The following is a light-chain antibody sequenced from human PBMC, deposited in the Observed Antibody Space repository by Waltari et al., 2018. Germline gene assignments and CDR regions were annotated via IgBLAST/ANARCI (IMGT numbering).Light chain of an antibody. V-gene: IGKV2-30*01. CDR3: MQGTHWPPMYT. CDR1: QSLLYSDGNIH. J-gene: IGKJ2*01. Sequence: VLTQSPLSLPVTLGQSASISCRSSQSLLYSDGNIHLNWFQQRPGKSPRRLIYKVSNRDAGVPDRFSGSGSDTDFTLKISRVEAEDVGVYYCMQGTHWPPMYTFGQGTKLEI. CDR2: KVS.